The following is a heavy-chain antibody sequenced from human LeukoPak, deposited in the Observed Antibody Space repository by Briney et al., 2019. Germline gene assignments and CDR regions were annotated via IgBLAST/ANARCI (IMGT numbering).Heavy chain of an antibody. V-gene: IGHV4-59*01. J-gene: IGHJ6*04. Sequence: PSETLSLTCTVSGGSNDRFYWRWIRQSPGGGLEWIGYICYSETTNYNPSLKSRLTISVDTSKNQFSLKLSSVTAADTAVYYCARLARLTLIRGVTGYHSLDVWGKGTKVTVSS. CDR2: ICYSETT. D-gene: IGHD3-10*01. CDR1: GGSNDRFY. CDR3: ARLARLTLIRGVTGYHSLDV.